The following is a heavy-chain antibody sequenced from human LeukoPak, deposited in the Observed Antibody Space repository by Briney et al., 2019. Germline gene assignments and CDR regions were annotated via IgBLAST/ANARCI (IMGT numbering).Heavy chain of an antibody. J-gene: IGHJ4*02. V-gene: IGHV3-21*01. CDR2: ISSSSSYI. Sequence: GGSLRLSCAASGFTFSSYSMNWVRQAPGKGLEWVSSISSSSSYIYYADSVKGRFTNSGDNAKNSLYLQMNSLRAEDTAVYYCARGGITMIVPRDYWGQGTLVTVSS. CDR1: GFTFSSYS. CDR3: ARGGITMIVPRDY. D-gene: IGHD3-22*01.